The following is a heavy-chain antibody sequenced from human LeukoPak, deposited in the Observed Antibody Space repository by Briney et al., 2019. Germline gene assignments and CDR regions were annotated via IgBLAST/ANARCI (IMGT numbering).Heavy chain of an antibody. CDR3: AKDFGTGTRRVADY. D-gene: IGHD1-1*01. V-gene: IGHV3-30*18. CDR1: GFTFSSYG. Sequence: GGSLRLSCAASGFTFSSYGMHWVRQAPGKGLEWVAVISYDGSNKYYADSVKGRFTISRDNSKNTLYLQMTSLRAEDTAVYYCAKDFGTGTRRVADYWGQGTLVTVSS. CDR2: ISYDGSNK. J-gene: IGHJ4*02.